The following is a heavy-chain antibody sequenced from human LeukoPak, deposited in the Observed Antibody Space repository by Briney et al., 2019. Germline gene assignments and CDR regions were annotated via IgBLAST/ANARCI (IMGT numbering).Heavy chain of an antibody. CDR2: TYHTGSI. CDR3: ARDRGYGGIFDY. CDR1: GGSVSGYF. D-gene: IGHD4-23*01. Sequence: PSETLSLTCTVSGGSVSGYFWSWIRQFPGKGLEWIGYTYHTGSINYNPSLKSRVSISIDRSKNQFSLSLASVTAADTAVYYCARDRGYGGIFDYWGQGTLVTVYS. J-gene: IGHJ4*02. V-gene: IGHV4-59*02.